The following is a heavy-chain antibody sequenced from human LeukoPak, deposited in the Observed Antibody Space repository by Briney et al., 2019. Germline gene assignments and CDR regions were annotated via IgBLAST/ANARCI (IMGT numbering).Heavy chain of an antibody. CDR2: IIPILGIA. CDR1: GGTFSSYA. Sequence: EASVKVSCKASGGTFSSYAISWVRQAPGQGLEWMGRIIPILGIANYAQKFQGRVTITADKSTSTAYMELRSLRSDDTAVYYCARLEYYYDSSGYLYYFDYWGQGTLVTVSS. V-gene: IGHV1-69*04. CDR3: ARLEYYYDSSGYLYYFDY. D-gene: IGHD3-22*01. J-gene: IGHJ4*02.